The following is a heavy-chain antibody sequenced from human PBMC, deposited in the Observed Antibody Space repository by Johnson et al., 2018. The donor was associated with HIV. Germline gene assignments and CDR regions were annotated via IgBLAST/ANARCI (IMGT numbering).Heavy chain of an antibody. J-gene: IGHJ3*02. D-gene: IGHD2-15*01. CDR2: IRYDGSNK. CDR1: GFTFSSYA. V-gene: IGHV3-33*08. CDR3: ARKVVVVAAAAGDAFDI. Sequence: QMQLVESGGGVVQPGRSLRLSCAASGFTFSSYAMHWVRQAPGKGLEWVAFIRYDGSNKYYADSVKGRFTISRDNAKNTLYLQMNSLRAEDTAVYYCARKVVVVAAAAGDAFDIWGQGTMVTVSS.